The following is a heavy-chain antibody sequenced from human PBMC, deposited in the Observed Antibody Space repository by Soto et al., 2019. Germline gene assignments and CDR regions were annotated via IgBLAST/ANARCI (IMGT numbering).Heavy chain of an antibody. D-gene: IGHD4-17*01. CDR3: ASTVTSRLIYFQH. Sequence: EVQLLESGGGLVQPGGSLRLSCAASGFTFSSYAMSWVRQAPGKGLEWVSAISGSGGSTYYADSVKGRFTISRDNSKNTLYLQMNSLRAEDTAVYYCASTVTSRLIYFQHWGQATLVTVSS. V-gene: IGHV3-23*01. CDR1: GFTFSSYA. J-gene: IGHJ1*01. CDR2: ISGSGGST.